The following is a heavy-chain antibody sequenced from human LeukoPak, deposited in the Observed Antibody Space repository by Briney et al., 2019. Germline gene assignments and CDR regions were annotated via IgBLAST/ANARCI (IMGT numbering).Heavy chain of an antibody. CDR2: IYTSGST. D-gene: IGHD6-13*01. J-gene: IGHJ3*02. CDR3: AREVTTDSSSWSGAFDI. CDR1: GGSISSYY. Sequence: PSETLSLTCTVSGGSISSYYWSWIRQPAGKGLEWIGRIYTSGSTNYNPSLKSRVTISVDTSKNQFSLKLSSVTAADTAVYYCAREVTTDSSSWSGAFDIWGQGTMVTVSS. V-gene: IGHV4-4*07.